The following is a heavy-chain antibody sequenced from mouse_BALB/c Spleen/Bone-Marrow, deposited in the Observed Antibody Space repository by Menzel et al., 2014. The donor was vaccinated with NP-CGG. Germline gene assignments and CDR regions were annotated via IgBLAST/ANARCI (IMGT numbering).Heavy chain of an antibody. V-gene: IGHV1-80*01. Sequence: QVQLQQSGAELVRPGSSVKISCKASGYAFSSFWMNWVKQRPGQGLEWIGQIYPGDGETNYNGKFKGKATLTAAKSSSTAYMQLSSLTSEDSAVYFCARDEYGPDYWGQGTTLTVSS. CDR2: IYPGDGET. J-gene: IGHJ2*01. CDR1: GYAFSSFW. CDR3: ARDEYGPDY. D-gene: IGHD5-2*01.